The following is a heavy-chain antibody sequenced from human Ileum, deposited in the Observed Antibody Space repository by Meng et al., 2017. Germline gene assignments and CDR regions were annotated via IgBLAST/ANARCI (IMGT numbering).Heavy chain of an antibody. CDR1: GTSISSNKW. J-gene: IGHJ5*02. D-gene: IGHD4-11*01. CDR3: ARCQQYLVNNWFNP. V-gene: IGHV4-4*02. CDR2: IYQSGNT. Sequence: QGQLQESGPRLVNPSGTLSLSCAVSGTSISSNKWWGWVRQSPGKGLEWIGEIYQSGNTNYNPALKSRVTISLDKSKNQFSLNLTSVTAADTAIYYCARCQQYLVNNWFNPWGQGILVTVSS.